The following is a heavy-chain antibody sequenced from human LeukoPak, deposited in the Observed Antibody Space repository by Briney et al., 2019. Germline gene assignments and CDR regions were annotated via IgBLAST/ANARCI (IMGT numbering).Heavy chain of an antibody. CDR1: GFTFSSYA. CDR2: ISYDGSNK. J-gene: IGHJ4*02. V-gene: IGHV3-30-3*01. Sequence: GRSLRLSCAASGFTFSSYAMHWVRQAPGKGLEWVAVISYDGSNKYYADSVKGRFTISRDNSKNTLYLQMNSLRAEDTAVYYCAKDPHSSSSPFDYWGQGTLVTVSS. CDR3: AKDPHSSSSPFDY. D-gene: IGHD6-6*01.